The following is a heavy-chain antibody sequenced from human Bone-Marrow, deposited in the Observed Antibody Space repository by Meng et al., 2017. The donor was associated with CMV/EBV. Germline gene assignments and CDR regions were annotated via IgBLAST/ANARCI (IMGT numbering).Heavy chain of an antibody. CDR1: GFTFSDYY. Sequence: GGSLRLSCAAFGFTFSDYYMTWIRQVPGKGLEWLSYISHSSSTIYYADSVRGRFTISRDNAKNSLYLQMNSLRAEDTAVYYCAKGRGAVAGLGGMDVWGQGTTVTVSS. D-gene: IGHD6-19*01. V-gene: IGHV3-11*01. CDR3: AKGRGAVAGLGGMDV. CDR2: ISHSSSTI. J-gene: IGHJ6*02.